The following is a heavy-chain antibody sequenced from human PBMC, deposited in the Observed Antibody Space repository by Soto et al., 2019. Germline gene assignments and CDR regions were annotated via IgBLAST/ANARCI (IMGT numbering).Heavy chain of an antibody. CDR1: GGSSTYT. CDR2: IIPIFGTT. V-gene: IGHV1-69*13. D-gene: IGHD5-18*01. CDR3: ARLHSHGTYGMDV. Sequence: SVKVSCKASGGSSTYTLSWVRQAPGQGLEWMGGIIPIFGTTNYAQKFQGRVTITADESTKTAYMELSTLRSEDTAVYYCARLHSHGTYGMDVWGQGTTVTVSS. J-gene: IGHJ6*02.